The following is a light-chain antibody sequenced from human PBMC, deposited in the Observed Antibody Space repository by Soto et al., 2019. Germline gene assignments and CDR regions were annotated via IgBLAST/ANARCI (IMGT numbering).Light chain of an antibody. Sequence: QSVLTQPASVSGSPVQSITISCTGTSSDVGGYNYVSWYQQHPGKAPKLMISEVSNRPSGDSNRFSGSKSGNTASLTISGLQAEDENDYYCSSYTSSSCYLFGTGTEVTVL. CDR1: SSDVGGYNY. CDR3: SSYTSSSCYL. J-gene: IGLJ1*01. V-gene: IGLV2-14*01. CDR2: EVS.